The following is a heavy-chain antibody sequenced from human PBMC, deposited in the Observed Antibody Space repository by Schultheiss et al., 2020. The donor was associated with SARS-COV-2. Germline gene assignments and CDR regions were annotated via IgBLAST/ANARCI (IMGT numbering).Heavy chain of an antibody. V-gene: IGHV4-34*01. CDR1: GGSFSGYY. D-gene: IGHD6-19*01. CDR2: INHSGST. CDR3: ARGLNGYSSGWYVDY. Sequence: SETLSLTCAVYGGSFSGYYWSWIRQPPGKGLEWIGEINHSGSTNYNPSLKSRVTISVDTSKNQFSLKLSSVTAADTAVYYCARGLNGYSSGWYVDYWGQGTLVTVSS. J-gene: IGHJ4*02.